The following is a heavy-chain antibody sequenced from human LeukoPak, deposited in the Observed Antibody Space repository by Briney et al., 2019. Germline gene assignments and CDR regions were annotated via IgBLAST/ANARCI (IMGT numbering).Heavy chain of an antibody. D-gene: IGHD3-22*01. CDR1: GYTFTSYF. CDR3: ARSRDSSGYYPFDY. CDR2: INPSGGST. V-gene: IGHV1-46*01. J-gene: IGHJ4*02. Sequence: ASVKVSCKASGYTFTSYFMRWVRQAPGQGLEWMGIINPSGGSTSYTQKFQGRLTMTKDTSTSTVYMELSSLRSEDTAAYYCARSRDSSGYYPFDYWGQGTLVTVSS.